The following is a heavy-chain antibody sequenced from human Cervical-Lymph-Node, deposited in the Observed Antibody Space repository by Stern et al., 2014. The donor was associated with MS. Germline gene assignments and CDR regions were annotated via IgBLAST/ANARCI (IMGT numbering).Heavy chain of an antibody. CDR2: INPNGSVT. CDR3: TRAVGGVGRE. CDR1: GYTFTNYY. J-gene: IGHJ4*02. D-gene: IGHD3-16*01. V-gene: IGHV1-46*01. Sequence: QLVESGPEVKKPGASVMVSCKTSGYTFTNYYIHWVRQAPGQGLEWMGIINPNGSVTASAQKFQGRLTMTRDTSTTTVYMRLITLTSEDTAMYYCTRAVGGVGREWGQGTLVFVSS.